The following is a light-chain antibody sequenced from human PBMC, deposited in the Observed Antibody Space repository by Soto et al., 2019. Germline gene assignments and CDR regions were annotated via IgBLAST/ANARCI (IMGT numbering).Light chain of an antibody. CDR2: AAS. Sequence: DTQMNQSPSSLSASVGDSIAITCRASQSISSYLNWYQQKPGKAPKLLISAASILQSGVPSRFSGSGSGTDFTLTISSLQPEDFATYYCQQSYSTSVTFGQGTKVDIK. CDR1: QSISSY. V-gene: IGKV1-39*01. CDR3: QQSYSTSVT. J-gene: IGKJ1*01.